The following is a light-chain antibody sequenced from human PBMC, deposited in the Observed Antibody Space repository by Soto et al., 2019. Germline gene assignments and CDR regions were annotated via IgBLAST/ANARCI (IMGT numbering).Light chain of an antibody. CDR1: SSNIGAGYD. V-gene: IGLV1-40*01. CDR3: LSFDSSLSVV. Sequence: QSVLTQPPSVSGAPGQRVTISCTGSSSNIGAGYDVHWYQQLPGRAPKLLIYGNTNRPSGVPDRFSGSKSDTSASLAITGLQAEDEADYYSLSFDSSLSVVFGGGTQLTVL. CDR2: GNT. J-gene: IGLJ2*01.